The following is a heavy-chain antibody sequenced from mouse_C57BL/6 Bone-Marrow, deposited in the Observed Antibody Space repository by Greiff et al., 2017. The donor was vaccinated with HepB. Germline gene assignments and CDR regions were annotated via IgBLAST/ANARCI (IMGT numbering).Heavy chain of an antibody. CDR2: ISSGGDYI. CDR1: GFTFSSYA. V-gene: IGHV5-9-1*02. Sequence: EVQLQESGEGLVKPGGSLKLSCAASGFTFSSYAMSWVRQTPGKRLEWVAYISSGGDYIYYADTVKGRFTISRDNARNTLYLQMSSLKSEDTAMYYCTRVYYDYHFDYWGQGTTLTVSS. D-gene: IGHD2-4*01. CDR3: TRVYYDYHFDY. J-gene: IGHJ2*01.